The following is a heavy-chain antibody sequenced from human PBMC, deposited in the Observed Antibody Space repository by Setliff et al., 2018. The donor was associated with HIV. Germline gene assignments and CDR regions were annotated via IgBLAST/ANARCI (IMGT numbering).Heavy chain of an antibody. D-gene: IGHD4-4*01. V-gene: IGHV1-69*13. J-gene: IGHJ6*03. CDR3: ARDAFDYTAYYYSYMDV. CDR2: IIPIYGTP. CDR1: GGTFSSYA. Sequence: SVKVSCKASGGTFSSYAINWVRQAPGQGLEWMGGIIPIYGTPIYAQKFQGRVTITADESTNTAYMELSSLKSEDTAVYYCARDAFDYTAYYYSYMDVWGKGTTVTVSS.